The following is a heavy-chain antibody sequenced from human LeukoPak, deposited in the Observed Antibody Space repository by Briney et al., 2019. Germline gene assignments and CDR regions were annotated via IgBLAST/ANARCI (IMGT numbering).Heavy chain of an antibody. V-gene: IGHV3-30*02. CDR1: GFTFSSYG. J-gene: IGHJ4*02. D-gene: IGHD3-16*02. CDR2: IRYDGSNK. CDR3: VRRYLATSAEDFDY. Sequence: PGGSLRLSCAASGFTFSSYGMHWVRQAPGKGLEWVAFIRYDGSNKYYADSVKGRFTISRDNAKNSLYLQMNILRAEDTAVYYCVRRYLATSAEDFDYWGQGTLVTVFS.